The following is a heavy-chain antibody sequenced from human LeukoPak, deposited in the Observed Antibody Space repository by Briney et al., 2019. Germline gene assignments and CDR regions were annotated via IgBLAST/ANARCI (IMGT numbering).Heavy chain of an antibody. Sequence: ASVKVSCKASGGTFSSYAISWVRQAPGQGLEWMGGIIPIFGTANYAQKFQGRVTITTDESTSTAYMELSNLRSEDTAVYYCASTSLSSYDSSGYYSHDAFDIWGQGTMVTVSS. V-gene: IGHV1-69*05. D-gene: IGHD3-22*01. CDR3: ASTSLSSYDSSGYYSHDAFDI. CDR2: IIPIFGTA. J-gene: IGHJ3*02. CDR1: GGTFSSYA.